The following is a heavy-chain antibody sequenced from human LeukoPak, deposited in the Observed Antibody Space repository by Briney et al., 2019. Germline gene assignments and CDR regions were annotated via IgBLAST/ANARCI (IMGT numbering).Heavy chain of an antibody. D-gene: IGHD3-22*01. CDR1: GYSFTSYW. CDR3: ARYQYYYDSSGYPKTYYFDY. J-gene: IGHJ4*02. CDR2: IYPGDSDT. V-gene: IGHV5-51*01. Sequence: GESLKISCKGSGYSFTSYWLGWVRQMPGKGLEWMGIIYPGDSDTRYSPSFQGQVTISADKSISTAYLQWSSLKASDTAMYYCARYQYYYDSSGYPKTYYFDYWGQGTLVTVSS.